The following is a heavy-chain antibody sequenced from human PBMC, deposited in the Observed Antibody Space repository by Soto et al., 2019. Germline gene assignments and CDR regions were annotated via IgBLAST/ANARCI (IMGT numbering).Heavy chain of an antibody. D-gene: IGHD6-19*01. V-gene: IGHV3-48*02. Sequence: GSLRLSCVASGFTFSTDSMNWVRQAPGKGLEWVAHISTSGATRYYADSVKGRFTISKDNAKTSLYLQMDSLRNEDTAVYYCARFFGSGFDYWGQGTLVTVSS. CDR3: ARFFGSGFDY. J-gene: IGHJ4*02. CDR1: GFTFSTDS. CDR2: ISTSGATR.